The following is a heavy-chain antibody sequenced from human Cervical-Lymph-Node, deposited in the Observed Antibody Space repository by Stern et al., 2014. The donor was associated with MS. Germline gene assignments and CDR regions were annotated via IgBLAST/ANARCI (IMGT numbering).Heavy chain of an antibody. CDR2: IIPSFGTA. CDR3: ASSTGGAYGMYV. CDR1: GGTFSSYA. Sequence: VQLVESGAEVKKPGSSVKVSCKASGGTFSSYAISWVRQAPGQGLEWMGGIIPSFGTANYAQKCKGRVTITADKSTSTAYMELSSLRSEDTAVYYCASSTGGAYGMYVWGQGTTVTVSS. J-gene: IGHJ6*02. V-gene: IGHV1-69*06. D-gene: IGHD4-11*01.